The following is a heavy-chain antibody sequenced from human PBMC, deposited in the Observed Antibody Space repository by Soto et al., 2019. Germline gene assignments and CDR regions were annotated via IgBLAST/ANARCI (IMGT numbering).Heavy chain of an antibody. CDR3: TYSSSSHDAFDI. V-gene: IGHV3-13*01. Sequence: EVQLVESGGGLVQPGGSLRLSCAASGFTFSSYDMHWVRQATGKGLEWVSAIGTAGDTYYPGSVKGRFTISREDAKNSLYLQMTILRAGDTAVYYCTYSSSSHDAFDIWGQGTMVTVSS. J-gene: IGHJ3*02. CDR2: IGTAGDT. CDR1: GFTFSSYD. D-gene: IGHD6-6*01.